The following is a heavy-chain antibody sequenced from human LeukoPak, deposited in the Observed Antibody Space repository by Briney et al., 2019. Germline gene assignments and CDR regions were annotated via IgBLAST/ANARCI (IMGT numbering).Heavy chain of an antibody. Sequence: GGSLRLSCAASGFTFSDYYMSWIRQAPGKGLEWVSYISSSGSTIYYADSVKGRFTISRDNAKNSLYLQMNSLRAEDTAVYHCAREIDAAAAVDYWGQGTLVTVSS. CDR2: ISSSGSTI. V-gene: IGHV3-11*01. CDR1: GFTFSDYY. D-gene: IGHD6-13*01. J-gene: IGHJ4*02. CDR3: AREIDAAAAVDY.